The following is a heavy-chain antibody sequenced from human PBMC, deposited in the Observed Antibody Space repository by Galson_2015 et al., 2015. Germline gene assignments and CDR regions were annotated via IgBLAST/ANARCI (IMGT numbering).Heavy chain of an antibody. J-gene: IGHJ4*02. Sequence: SLRLSCAASGFTFSSYAMHWVRQAPGKGLEWVAVISYDGSNKYYADSVKGRFTISRDNSKNTLYLQMNSLRAEDTAVYYCASDYGSGNLLGFDYWGQGTLVTVSS. CDR3: ASDYGSGNLLGFDY. CDR2: ISYDGSNK. V-gene: IGHV3-30-3*01. CDR1: GFTFSSYA. D-gene: IGHD3-10*01.